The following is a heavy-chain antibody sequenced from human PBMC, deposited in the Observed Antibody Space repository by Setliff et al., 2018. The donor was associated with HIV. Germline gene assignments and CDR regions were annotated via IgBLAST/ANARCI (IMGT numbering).Heavy chain of an antibody. V-gene: IGHV4-39*01. CDR2: VYQSGST. D-gene: IGHD2-2*01. CDR3: ARHRDPPGTSWIFYYYYMDL. J-gene: IGHJ6*03. CDR1: GGSISSGTSY. Sequence: SETLSLTCTVSGGSISSGTSYWSWIRQPAGKGLEWLGSVYQSGSTSYNPSLSSRLTISVDTSENQVSLRLSSVTAADTGVYYCARHRDPPGTSWIFYYYYMDLWGGGTTVTVSS.